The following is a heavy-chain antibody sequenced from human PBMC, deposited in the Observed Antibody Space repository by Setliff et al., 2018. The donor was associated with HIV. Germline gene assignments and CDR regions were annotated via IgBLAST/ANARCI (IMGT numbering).Heavy chain of an antibody. Sequence: ASVKVSCKASGYIFSTYGISWVRQTPGQGLEWMGWISPYNGNTKYAQKFQGRVTMSTDTSKSTAYMEVRSLRSDDTAVYYCARDLRGFNNWFDPWGQGTLVTVSS. V-gene: IGHV1-18*01. CDR3: ARDLRGFNNWFDP. J-gene: IGHJ5*02. CDR2: ISPYNGNT. CDR1: GYIFSTYG. D-gene: IGHD3-9*01.